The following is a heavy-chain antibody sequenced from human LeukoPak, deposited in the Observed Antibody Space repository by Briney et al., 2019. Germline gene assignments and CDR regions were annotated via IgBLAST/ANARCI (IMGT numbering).Heavy chain of an antibody. CDR2: ISGFGGST. Sequence: GGSLRLSCAASGFTFNNYAMNWIRQAPGKGLEWVSGISGFGGSTYYAPSVKGRLTISRDNFGNMLYLHLDSLRVEDTAIYYCARRSGSSWSSFDYWGQGALVTVSS. CDR3: ARRSGSSWSSFDY. J-gene: IGHJ4*02. D-gene: IGHD6-13*01. V-gene: IGHV3-23*01. CDR1: GFTFNNYA.